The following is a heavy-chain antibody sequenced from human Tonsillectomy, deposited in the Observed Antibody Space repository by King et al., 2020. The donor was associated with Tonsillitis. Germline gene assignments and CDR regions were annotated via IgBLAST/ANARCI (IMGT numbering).Heavy chain of an antibody. CDR3: ARGGPSLVTYYFDY. V-gene: IGHV1-69*01. CDR1: GGTFSSHA. CDR2: IVPIFGTA. J-gene: IGHJ4*02. Sequence: QLVQSGAEVKKPGSSVKVSCKASGGTFSSHAVGWVRQAPGQGLEWMGGIVPIFGTANYAQKFPGRVTITADESTSTAYMERSSLRSEDTAVYYCARGGPSLVTYYFDYWGQGTLVTVSS. D-gene: IGHD2-21*02.